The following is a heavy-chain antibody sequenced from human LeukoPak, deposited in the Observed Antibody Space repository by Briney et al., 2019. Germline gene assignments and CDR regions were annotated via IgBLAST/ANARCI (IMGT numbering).Heavy chain of an antibody. CDR1: GFTFSTYY. V-gene: IGHV3-48*01. J-gene: IGHJ4*02. Sequence: GGGLRLSCAASGFTFSTYYMNWGRQAPGEGVEGVSDISSSSSTIYYADSVKGRFTISSDNAKNSLFLQMNSLRVEDTAVYYCTRLPSVRGYSDCWGQGTLVTVSS. D-gene: IGHD5-18*01. CDR2: ISSSSSTI. CDR3: TRLPSVRGYSDC.